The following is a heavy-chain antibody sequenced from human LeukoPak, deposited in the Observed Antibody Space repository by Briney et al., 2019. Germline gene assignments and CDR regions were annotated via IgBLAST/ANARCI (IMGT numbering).Heavy chain of an antibody. CDR3: ASILDTGFRYWYFDL. CDR2: FYSSGST. D-gene: IGHD5-18*01. V-gene: IGHV4-59*01. Sequence: PSETLSLTCTVSVGSINSYYWSRIRQPPGKGLEWIGYFYSSGSTSYNPSLMSRVTTSVDTSKNQFSLRLSSVTAADTAVYYCASILDTGFRYWYFDLRGRGTLVTVSS. J-gene: IGHJ2*01. CDR1: VGSINSYY.